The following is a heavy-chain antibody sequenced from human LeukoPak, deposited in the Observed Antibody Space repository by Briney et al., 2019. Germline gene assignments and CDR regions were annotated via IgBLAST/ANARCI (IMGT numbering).Heavy chain of an antibody. Sequence: GGSLRLSCGASGFTFSNSWMSWVRQAPGKGLEWVGRIKSKTAGGTTDYAAPVKGRFTISRDDSKNTLYLEMNSLKTEDTAVYYCTTGESMVGTTIHVRWADWGQGTLVTVSS. CDR2: IKSKTAGGTT. J-gene: IGHJ4*02. D-gene: IGHD1-26*01. CDR1: GFTFSNSW. V-gene: IGHV3-15*01. CDR3: TTGESMVGTTIHVRWAD.